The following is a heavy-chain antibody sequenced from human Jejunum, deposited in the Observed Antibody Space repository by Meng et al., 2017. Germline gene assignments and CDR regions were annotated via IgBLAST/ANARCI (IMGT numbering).Heavy chain of an antibody. D-gene: IGHD6-13*01. CDR2: ISGDSVYI. J-gene: IGHJ4*02. V-gene: IGHV3-23*01. CDR1: GVTFSSLP. Sequence: GSLRLSCAASGVTFSSLPMSWVRQAPGKGLQWVSTISGDSVYIYYADYVKGRFTISRDNSKNTLYLQMTSLRGEDAAVYYCTKHIRPGTWFYDSWGQGTLVTVSS. CDR3: TKHIRPGTWFYDS.